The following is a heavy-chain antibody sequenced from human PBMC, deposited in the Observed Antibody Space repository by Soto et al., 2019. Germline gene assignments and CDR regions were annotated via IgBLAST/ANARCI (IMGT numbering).Heavy chain of an antibody. CDR2: ISSSSSYI. Sequence: EVQLVESGGGLVKPGGSLRLSCAASGFTFSSYSMNWVRQAPGKGLEWVSSISSSSSYIYYADSVKGRFTISRDNAKNSLYLQMNSLRAEDTAVYYCASWVAAASYDMDVWGQGTTVTVSS. D-gene: IGHD6-13*01. CDR1: GFTFSSYS. J-gene: IGHJ6*02. CDR3: ASWVAAASYDMDV. V-gene: IGHV3-21*01.